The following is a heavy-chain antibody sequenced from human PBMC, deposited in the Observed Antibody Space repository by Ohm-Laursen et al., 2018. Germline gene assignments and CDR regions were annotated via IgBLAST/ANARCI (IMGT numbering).Heavy chain of an antibody. CDR2: ITGDGRNT. Sequence: SLRLSCAASGFTFSSYAMNWVRQAPGKGLEWVSAITGDGRNTYHADSVKGRFTISRDNSRNTLYMQMNIMRAEDTAMYYCVRDRRRGSIELRAGGQGALVTVSS. V-gene: IGHV3-23*01. D-gene: IGHD6-6*01. CDR3: VRDRRRGSIELRA. J-gene: IGHJ4*02. CDR1: GFTFSSYA.